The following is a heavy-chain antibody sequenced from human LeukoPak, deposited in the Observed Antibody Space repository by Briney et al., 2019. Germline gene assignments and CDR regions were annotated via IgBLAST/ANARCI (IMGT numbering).Heavy chain of an antibody. CDR1: GGSFSGYY. J-gene: IGHJ4*02. CDR2: INHSGST. CDR3: ARRWIAVAGGGDY. D-gene: IGHD6-19*01. V-gene: IGHV4-34*01. Sequence: SETLSLTCAVYGGSFSGYYWSWIRQPPGKGLEWIGEINHSGSTNYNPSLKSRVTISVDTSKNQFSLKLSSVTAADTAVYYCARRWIAVAGGGDYWGQGTLVTVSS.